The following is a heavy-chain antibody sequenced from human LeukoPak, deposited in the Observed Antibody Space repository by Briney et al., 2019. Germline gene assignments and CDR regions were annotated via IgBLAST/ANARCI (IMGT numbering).Heavy chain of an antibody. J-gene: IGHJ4*02. CDR2: IYYSGST. CDR3: ARVLYSSSKRYYFDY. CDR1: GGSISSYY. D-gene: IGHD6-6*01. V-gene: IGHV4-59*01. Sequence: SETLSLTCTVSGGSISSYYWSWIRQPPGKGLEWIGYIYYSGSTNYNPSLKSRVTISVDTSKNQFSLKLSSVTAADTAVYYCARVLYSSSKRYYFDYWGQGTLVTVSS.